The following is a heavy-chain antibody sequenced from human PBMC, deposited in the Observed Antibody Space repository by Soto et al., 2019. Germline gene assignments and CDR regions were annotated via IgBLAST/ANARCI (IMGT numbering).Heavy chain of an antibody. CDR2: INAGNGNT. Sequence: ASVKVSCKASGYTFTSYAMHWVRQAPGQRLEWMGWINAGNGNTKYSQKFQGRVTITRDTSASTAYMELSSVRSEDTAVYYCARSSTPVDIVVVPAASNDAFDIWGQGSMVTISS. D-gene: IGHD2-2*03. J-gene: IGHJ3*02. V-gene: IGHV1-3*01. CDR1: GYTFTSYA. CDR3: ARSSTPVDIVVVPAASNDAFDI.